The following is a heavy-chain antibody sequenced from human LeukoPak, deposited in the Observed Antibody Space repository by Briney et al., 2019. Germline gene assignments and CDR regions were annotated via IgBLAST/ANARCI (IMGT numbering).Heavy chain of an antibody. Sequence: SETLSLTCTVSGGSISSSSYYWGWIRQPPGKGLEWIGSIYYSGSTYYNPSLKSRVTISVDTSKNQFSLKLSSVTAADTAVYYCATSEAVTRDFDYWGQGTLVTVSS. CDR2: IYYSGST. J-gene: IGHJ4*02. CDR3: ATSEAVTRDFDY. CDR1: GGSISSSSYY. D-gene: IGHD4-17*01. V-gene: IGHV4-39*01.